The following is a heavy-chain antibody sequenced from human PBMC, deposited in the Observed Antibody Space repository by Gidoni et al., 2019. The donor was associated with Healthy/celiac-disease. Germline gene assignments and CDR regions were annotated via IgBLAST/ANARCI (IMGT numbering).Heavy chain of an antibody. CDR2: ISYDGSNK. V-gene: IGHV3-30*18. CDR3: AKLDYCDQFLARYGMVV. Sequence: QVQLVESGGGVVKPGRSLRLSCAASGFTFSSYGMHWVRQAPGKGLEWVAVISYDGSNKYYADSVKGRFTISRDNSKNTLYLQMNILRAEDTAVSYCAKLDYCDQFLARYGMVVWFQVPTVPVSS. D-gene: IGHD4-17*01. J-gene: IGHJ6*02. CDR1: GFTFSSYG.